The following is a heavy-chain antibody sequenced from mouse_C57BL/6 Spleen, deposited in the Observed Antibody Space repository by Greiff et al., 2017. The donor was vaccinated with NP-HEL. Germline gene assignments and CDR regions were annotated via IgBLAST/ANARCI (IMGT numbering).Heavy chain of an antibody. J-gene: IGHJ3*01. CDR2: ISSGGDYI. Sequence: EVQLVESGEGLVKPGGSLKLSCAASGFTFSSYAMSWVRQTPEKRLEWVAYISSGGDYIYYADTVKGRFTISRDNARNTLYLQMSSLKSEDTAMYYCTRERGYDYDVRFAYWGQGTLVTVSA. V-gene: IGHV5-9-1*02. CDR1: GFTFSSYA. CDR3: TRERGYDYDVRFAY. D-gene: IGHD2-4*01.